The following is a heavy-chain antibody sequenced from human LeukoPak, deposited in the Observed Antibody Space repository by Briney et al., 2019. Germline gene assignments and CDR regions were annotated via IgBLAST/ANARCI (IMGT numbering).Heavy chain of an antibody. J-gene: IGHJ4*02. CDR1: GYTFTSYD. D-gene: IGHD3-16*02. Sequence: LRASVKVSCKASGYTFTSYDINWVRQATGQGLEWMGGMNPNSGNTGYAQKFQGRVTMTRNTSISTAYMELSSLRSEDTAVYYCARGGGPRVWGSDRYDYWGQGTLVTVSS. CDR2: MNPNSGNT. V-gene: IGHV1-8*01. CDR3: ARGGGPRVWGSDRYDY.